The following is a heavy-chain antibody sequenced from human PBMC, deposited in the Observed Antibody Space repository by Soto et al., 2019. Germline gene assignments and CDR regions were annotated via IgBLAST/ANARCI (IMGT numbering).Heavy chain of an antibody. CDR2: ISSSSSTI. D-gene: IGHD6-13*01. CDR1: GFTFSSYS. J-gene: IGHJ6*02. CDR3: ARDPGYSSSWYFGSYSDYGMDV. Sequence: GGSLRLSCAASGFTFSSYSMNWVRQAPGKGLEWVSYISSSSSTIYYADSVKGRFTISRDNAKNSLYLQMNSLRDEDTAVYYCARDPGYSSSWYFGSYSDYGMDVWGQGTTVTVSS. V-gene: IGHV3-48*02.